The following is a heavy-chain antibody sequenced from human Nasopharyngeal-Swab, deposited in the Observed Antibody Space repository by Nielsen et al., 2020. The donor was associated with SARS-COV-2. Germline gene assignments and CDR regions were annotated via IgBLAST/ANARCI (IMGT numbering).Heavy chain of an antibody. CDR1: GFTFSSYP. CDR2: ITGLGSGS. D-gene: IGHD6-13*01. V-gene: IGHV3-23*01. J-gene: IGHJ4*02. Sequence: GGSLRLSCAASGFTFSSYPMSWVRQAPGKGLEWVSAITGLGSGSYYADSVKGRFTISRDNSKNTLFLHLNSLRVEDTAVYYCTTSPSYGTSWYRYNFWGQGTLVTVSS. CDR3: TTSPSYGTSWYRYNF.